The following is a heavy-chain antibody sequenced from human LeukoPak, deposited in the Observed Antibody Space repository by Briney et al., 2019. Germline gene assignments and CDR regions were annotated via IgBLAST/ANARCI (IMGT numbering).Heavy chain of an antibody. CDR3: ARASDILTGYYLNYYYMDV. J-gene: IGHJ6*03. CDR1: GFTFSSYS. Sequence: GGSLRLSCAAPGFTFSSYSMNWVRQAPGKGLEWVSSISSSSSYIYYADSVKGRFTISRDNAKNSLYLQMNRLRAEDTAVYYCARASDILTGYYLNYYYMDVWGKGTTVTISS. D-gene: IGHD3-9*01. V-gene: IGHV3-21*01. CDR2: ISSSSSYI.